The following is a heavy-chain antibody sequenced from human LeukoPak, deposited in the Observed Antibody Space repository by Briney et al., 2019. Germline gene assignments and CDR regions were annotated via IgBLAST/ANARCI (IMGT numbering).Heavy chain of an antibody. CDR1: GYRFTNYL. J-gene: IGHJ4*02. CDR3: VRRPSGWYYFDY. D-gene: IGHD6-19*01. V-gene: IGHV5-51*01. CDR2: IYPGDFET. Sequence: PGGSLRLSCKGSGYRFTNYLIGWVRQVLGKGLESMGIIYPGDFETRYSPSLQGQVTISADRSINTAYLHWRSLKASDTGIYYCVRRPSGWYYFDYWGQGTPVTVSS.